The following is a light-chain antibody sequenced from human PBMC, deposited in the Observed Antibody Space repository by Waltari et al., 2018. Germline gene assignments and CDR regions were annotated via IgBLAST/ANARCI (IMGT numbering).Light chain of an antibody. CDR3: ISYAGSDNLV. CDR1: SSDVGGYTY. CDR2: EVT. V-gene: IGLV2-8*01. J-gene: IGLJ2*01. Sequence: QSALTQPPSASGSPGQSVTISCTGISSDVGGYTYVSWYQQHPGKAPKRMIYEVTRRPSGVPGRCSGSKSGHTASLTVSGLQADDEADYYCISYAGSDNLVFGGGTKLTVL.